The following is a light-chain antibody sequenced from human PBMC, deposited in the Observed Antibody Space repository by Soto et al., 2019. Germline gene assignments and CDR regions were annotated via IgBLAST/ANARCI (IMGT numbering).Light chain of an antibody. CDR2: GAS. V-gene: IGKV3D-20*02. CDR1: QSVSSSY. J-gene: IGKJ5*01. CDR3: QQRLSWPPIT. Sequence: EIVLTQSPGTLSLSPGERATLSCRASQSVSSSYLAWYQQKPGQAPRLLIYGASNRATGIPARFSGSGSGTDFTLTISSLEPEDFAVYYCQQRLSWPPITFGQGTRLEIK.